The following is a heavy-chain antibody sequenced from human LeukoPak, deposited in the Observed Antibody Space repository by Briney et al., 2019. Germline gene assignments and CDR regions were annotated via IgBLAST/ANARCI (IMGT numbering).Heavy chain of an antibody. CDR2: MNPGTGNT. Sequence: ASLKVSCQASGYTFHSYDINWVRQATGQGLEWMGWMNPGTGNTGYAPRLLGRVTMTRDTSTSTAYLHLSSLTSADTAVYYCARGRFDPWGQGTQVIVSS. CDR3: ARGRFDP. J-gene: IGHJ5*02. CDR1: GYTFHSYD. V-gene: IGHV1-8*01.